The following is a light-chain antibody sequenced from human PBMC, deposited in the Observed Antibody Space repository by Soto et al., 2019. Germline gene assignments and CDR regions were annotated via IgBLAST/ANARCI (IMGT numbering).Light chain of an antibody. CDR1: QTISNY. Sequence: DIPMTQSPSSLSASVGDGVTFTCRASQTISNYLNWYQQKPGKPPKLLIYGASSLQTGVPSRFSGSGSGTDFTLTISSLQPEDFATYYCQQSYSTPLTFGGGTKVEIK. CDR3: QQSYSTPLT. J-gene: IGKJ4*01. V-gene: IGKV1-39*01. CDR2: GAS.